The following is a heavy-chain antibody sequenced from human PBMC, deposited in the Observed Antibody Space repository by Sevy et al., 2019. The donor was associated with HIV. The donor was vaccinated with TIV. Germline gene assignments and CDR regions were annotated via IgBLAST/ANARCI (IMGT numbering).Heavy chain of an antibody. J-gene: IGHJ4*02. CDR1: GFTFTSYA. Sequence: GGSLRLSCAVSGFTFTSYAMHWVRQAPGKGLEWVSGVSGSGGSTYYADSVKGRFTISRDNSRNTLHLQINSLRAEDTAVYYCAKELAYDNTYIDYWGQGTLVTVSS. CDR3: AKELAYDNTYIDY. CDR2: VSGSGGST. D-gene: IGHD3-22*01. V-gene: IGHV3-23*01.